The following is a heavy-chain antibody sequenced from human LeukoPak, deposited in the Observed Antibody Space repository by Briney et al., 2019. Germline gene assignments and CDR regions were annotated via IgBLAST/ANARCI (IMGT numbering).Heavy chain of an antibody. CDR2: IYYSGNT. CDR1: GGSITSYY. D-gene: IGHD3-10*01. Sequence: SETLSLTCSVSGGSITSYYCSWIRQPPGKGLEWIGYIYYSGNTNYNPSLKSRVTISVDTSKNQFSLDLYFVTAADTAVYYCARLPMIRGVTEYYFDYWGQGSLVTVSS. CDR3: ARLPMIRGVTEYYFDY. V-gene: IGHV4-59*01. J-gene: IGHJ4*02.